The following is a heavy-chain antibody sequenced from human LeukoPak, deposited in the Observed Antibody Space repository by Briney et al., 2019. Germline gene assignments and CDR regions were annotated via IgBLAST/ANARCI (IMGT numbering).Heavy chain of an antibody. J-gene: IGHJ4*02. CDR1: GYLFPNYW. CDR2: IYPGDSDT. CDR3: ARQSTNFCGSGSYVY. D-gene: IGHD3-10*01. Sequence: GESLKISCKGSGYLFPNYWIAWVRQMPGKGLEWMGIIYPGDSDTRYNPSFQRQVIISADKSVSTAYLQWSSLKASDTAMYYCARQSTNFCGSGSYVYWGQGTVVTVSS. V-gene: IGHV5-51*01.